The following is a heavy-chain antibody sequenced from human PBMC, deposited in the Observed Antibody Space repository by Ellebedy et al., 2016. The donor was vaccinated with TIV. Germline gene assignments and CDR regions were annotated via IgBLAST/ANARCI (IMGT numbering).Heavy chain of an antibody. Sequence: AASVKVSCKASGYTFTRYYMHWVRQAPGQGLEWMGIIEPSGGTTIYAQKFQGRVTMTRDTSTITVYMELSSLRSEDTAVYYCAREDLLSSSSSDHYGMDVWGQGTTVTVSS. CDR3: AREDLLSSSSSDHYGMDV. J-gene: IGHJ6*02. D-gene: IGHD6-6*01. V-gene: IGHV1-46*01. CDR1: GYTFTRYY. CDR2: IEPSGGTT.